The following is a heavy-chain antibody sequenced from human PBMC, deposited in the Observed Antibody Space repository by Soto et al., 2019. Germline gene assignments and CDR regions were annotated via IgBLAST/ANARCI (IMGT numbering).Heavy chain of an antibody. CDR1: GYTFTGYY. Sequence: GASVKVSCKASGYTFTGYYMHWVRQAPGQGLEWMGWINPNSGGTNYAQKFQGWVTMTRDTSISTAYMELSRLRSDDTAVYYCARDHGRYCTNGVCYGFDPWGQGTLVTVSS. V-gene: IGHV1-2*04. CDR3: ARDHGRYCTNGVCYGFDP. CDR2: INPNSGGT. D-gene: IGHD2-8*01. J-gene: IGHJ5*02.